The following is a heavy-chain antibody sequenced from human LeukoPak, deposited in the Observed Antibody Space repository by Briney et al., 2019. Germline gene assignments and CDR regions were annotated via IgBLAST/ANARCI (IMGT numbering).Heavy chain of an antibody. CDR2: IGGGGSDT. J-gene: IGHJ3*02. CDR3: TKDVFHWAFDI. D-gene: IGHD1-1*01. CDR1: GFTFTQIG. Sequence: GRSLRLSCAVSGFTFTQIGMGWIRQAPGKGLEWVAAIGGGGSDTKYTDSVKGRFTLSRDISKNTLYLQMDSLRAEDTAVYFCTKDVFHWAFDIWGPGTLVTVSS. V-gene: IGHV3-23*01.